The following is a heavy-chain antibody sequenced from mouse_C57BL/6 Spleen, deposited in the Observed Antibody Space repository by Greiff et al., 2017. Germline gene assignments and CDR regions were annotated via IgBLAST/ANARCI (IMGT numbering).Heavy chain of an antibody. Sequence: VQLQQPGAELVKPGASVKLSCKASGYTFTSYWMHWVKQRPGQGLEWIGMIHPNSGSTNYNEKFKSKATLTVDKSSSTAYMQLSSLTSEDSAVYYCAPSGSSAYYFDYGGQGTTLTVSS. CDR2: IHPNSGST. CDR1: GYTFTSYW. D-gene: IGHD1-1*01. CDR3: APSGSSAYYFDY. V-gene: IGHV1-64*01. J-gene: IGHJ2*01.